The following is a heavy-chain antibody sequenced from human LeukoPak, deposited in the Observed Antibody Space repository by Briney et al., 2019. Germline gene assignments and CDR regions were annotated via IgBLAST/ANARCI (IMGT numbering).Heavy chain of an antibody. Sequence: GVSVMVSCKASGYTFTSYAIHWVRQAPGQRLEWMGWISAGNGNTKYSQNFQGRVTFISNTSATTAFMELSSLRSEDAAVYYCARDSGSGNNDYWGQGTLVTVSS. CDR3: ARDSGSGNNDY. J-gene: IGHJ4*02. V-gene: IGHV1-3*01. CDR2: ISAGNGNT. D-gene: IGHD1-26*01. CDR1: GYTFTSYA.